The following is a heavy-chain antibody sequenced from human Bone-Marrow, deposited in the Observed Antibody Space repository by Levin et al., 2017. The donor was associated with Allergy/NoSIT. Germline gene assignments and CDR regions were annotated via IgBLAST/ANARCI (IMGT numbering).Heavy chain of an antibody. CDR3: ARVGYGDYLEL. Sequence: HPGGSLRLSCAGSGSTFRNYAMHWVRQAPGKGLDWVAVTSHDGGITNYADSVKGRFTVSRDNSKSTLYLQMSGLRTEDTAVYFCARVGYGDYLELWGQGTLVTVSS. D-gene: IGHD4-17*01. V-gene: IGHV3-30-3*01. CDR1: GSTFRNYA. J-gene: IGHJ4*02. CDR2: TSHDGGIT.